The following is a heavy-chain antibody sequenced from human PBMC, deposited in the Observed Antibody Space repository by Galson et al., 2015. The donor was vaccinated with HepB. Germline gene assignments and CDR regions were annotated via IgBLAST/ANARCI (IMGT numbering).Heavy chain of an antibody. V-gene: IGHV3-30*18. Sequence: SLRLSCAASGFTFSRYGMHWVRQAPGKGLEWVAVISYDGSNKYYADSVKGRFTISRDNSKNTLYLQMNSLRAEDTAVYYCAKGGWGGWELLSYFDYWGQGTLVTVSS. J-gene: IGHJ4*02. CDR3: AKGGWGGWELLSYFDY. D-gene: IGHD1-26*01. CDR1: GFTFSRYG. CDR2: ISYDGSNK.